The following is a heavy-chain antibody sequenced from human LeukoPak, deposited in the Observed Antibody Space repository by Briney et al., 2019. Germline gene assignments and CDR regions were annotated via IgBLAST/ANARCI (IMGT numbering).Heavy chain of an antibody. CDR2: ISGSGGST. CDR1: GFTFSSYS. V-gene: IGHV3-23*01. J-gene: IGHJ6*03. CDR3: AKLPNYYYYYMDV. Sequence: GGSLRLSCAASGFTFSSYSMNWVRQAPGKGLEWVSAISGSGGSTYYADSVKGRFTISRDNSKNTLYLQMNSLRAEDTAVYYCAKLPNYYYYYMDVWGKGTTVTISS.